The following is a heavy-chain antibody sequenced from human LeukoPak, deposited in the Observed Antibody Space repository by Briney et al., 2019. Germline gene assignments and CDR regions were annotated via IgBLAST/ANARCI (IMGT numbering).Heavy chain of an antibody. D-gene: IGHD3-9*01. CDR2: ISGSGATT. V-gene: IGHV3-23*01. Sequence: GESLRLSCAASGFTFRSYAMSWVRQAPGKGLEWVSTISGSGATTYSAGSVKGRFTISRDNSKNTLYLQMNTLRAEDTAIYYCAKAMTGYELDCWGQGTLVTVSS. J-gene: IGHJ4*02. CDR3: AKAMTGYELDC. CDR1: GFTFRSYA.